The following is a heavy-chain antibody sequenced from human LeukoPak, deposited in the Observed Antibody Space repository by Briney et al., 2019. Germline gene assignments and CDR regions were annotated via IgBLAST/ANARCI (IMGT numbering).Heavy chain of an antibody. CDR2: IYYSGST. V-gene: IGHV4-59*01. Sequence: SETLSLTCTVSGGSINSYYWSWIRQPPGKGLEWIAYIYYSGSTSYNPSLKSRVTISVDTSKNQFSLKLNSVTAADTAMYYCARLFHPALSGNYPFDYWGQGTLVTISS. D-gene: IGHD1-26*01. CDR1: GGSINSYY. J-gene: IGHJ4*02. CDR3: ARLFHPALSGNYPFDY.